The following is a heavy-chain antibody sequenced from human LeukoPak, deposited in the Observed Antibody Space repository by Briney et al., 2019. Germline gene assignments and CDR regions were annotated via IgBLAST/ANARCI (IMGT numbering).Heavy chain of an antibody. Sequence: PSETLSLTCTVSGGSISSGTSSWSWIRQHPGKGLEWLGYIFDSGYSYYNPSLKSRLSMSVDTSKNRFSLTLSSVTAADTAIYYCAKTYTPDNWFDPWGQGTLVTVSS. CDR3: AKTYTPDNWFDP. CDR2: IFDSGYS. D-gene: IGHD2-2*02. J-gene: IGHJ5*02. CDR1: GGSISSGTSS. V-gene: IGHV4-31*03.